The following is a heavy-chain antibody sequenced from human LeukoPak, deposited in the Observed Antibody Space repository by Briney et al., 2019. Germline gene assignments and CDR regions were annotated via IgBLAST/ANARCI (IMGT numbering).Heavy chain of an antibody. CDR3: AREGGHGGYLDY. D-gene: IGHD3-10*01. J-gene: IGHJ4*02. V-gene: IGHV1-69*06. CDR2: IIPIFGTA. Sequence: SVRVSCKASGGAFSSYAISWVRQAPGQGLEWMGGIIPIFGTANYAQKFQGRVTITADKSTSTAYMELSSLRSEDTAVYYCAREGGHGGYLDYWGQGTLVTVSS. CDR1: GGAFSSYA.